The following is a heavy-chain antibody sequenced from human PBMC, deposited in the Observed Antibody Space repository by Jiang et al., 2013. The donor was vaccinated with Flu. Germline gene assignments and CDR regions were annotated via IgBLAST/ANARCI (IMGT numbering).Heavy chain of an antibody. J-gene: IGHJ4*01. V-gene: IGHV4-39*01. CDR1: GGSISSTSYY. D-gene: IGHD3-9*01. CDR2: IYYLGNT. CDR3: ARNAGNFDWILPTLYSFDY. Sequence: GPGLVKPSETLSLTCNVSGGSISSTSYYWGWIRQPPGKGLEWIGNIYYLGNTYYNPSLKSRVTISVDTSKNQFSLRLSSVSAADTAVYFCARNAGNFDWILPTLYSFDY.